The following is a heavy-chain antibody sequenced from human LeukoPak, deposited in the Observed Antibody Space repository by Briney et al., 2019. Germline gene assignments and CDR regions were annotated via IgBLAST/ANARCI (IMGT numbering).Heavy chain of an antibody. Sequence: PSQTLSLTCTVSGDSISSGDYYWSWIRQPAGKGLEWIGRISSSGSTNYNPSLKSRVTISVDTSKNQFSLKLSSVTAADTAVYFCARRVPLRPWFDPWGQGTLVTVSS. V-gene: IGHV4-61*02. CDR1: GDSISSGDYY. J-gene: IGHJ5*02. CDR2: ISSSGST. D-gene: IGHD3-10*01. CDR3: ARRVPLRPWFDP.